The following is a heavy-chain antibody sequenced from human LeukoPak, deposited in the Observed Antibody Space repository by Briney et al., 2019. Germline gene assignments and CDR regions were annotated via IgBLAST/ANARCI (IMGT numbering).Heavy chain of an antibody. CDR3: ARTTVTTNWFDP. D-gene: IGHD4-11*01. Sequence: GASVKASCKASGYTFTGYYMHWVRQAPGQGLEWMGRINPNSGGTNYAQKFQGRVTMTRDTSISTAYMELSRLRSDDTAVYYCARTTVTTNWFDPWGQGTLVTVSS. J-gene: IGHJ5*02. CDR2: INPNSGGT. CDR1: GYTFTGYY. V-gene: IGHV1-2*06.